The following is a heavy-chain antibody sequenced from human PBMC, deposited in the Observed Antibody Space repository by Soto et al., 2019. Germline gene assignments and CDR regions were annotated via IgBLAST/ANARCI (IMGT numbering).Heavy chain of an antibody. CDR3: ARGVGATTEFDY. CDR1: GGTFSSYA. V-gene: IGHV1-69*12. CDR2: IIPIFGTA. D-gene: IGHD1-26*01. Sequence: QVQLVQSGAEVKKPGSSVKVSCKASGGTFSSYAISWVRQAPGQGLEWMGGIIPIFGTANYAQKFQGRVTTTAAEATTTAYIGLRTRRTEDTAVYYCARGVGATTEFDYWGQGTLVTVSS. J-gene: IGHJ4*02.